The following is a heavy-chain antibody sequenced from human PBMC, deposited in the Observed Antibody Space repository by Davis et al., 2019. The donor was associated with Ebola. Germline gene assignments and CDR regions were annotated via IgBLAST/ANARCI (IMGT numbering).Heavy chain of an antibody. Sequence: SVKVSCKASGGTFSSYAISWVRQAPGQGLEWMGGIIPIFGTANYAQKFQGRVTITADESTSTAYMELSSLRSEDTAVYYCAEGRDGYNPFDYWGQGTLVTVSS. J-gene: IGHJ4*02. CDR1: GGTFSSYA. V-gene: IGHV1-69*13. CDR3: AEGRDGYNPFDY. CDR2: IIPIFGTA. D-gene: IGHD5-24*01.